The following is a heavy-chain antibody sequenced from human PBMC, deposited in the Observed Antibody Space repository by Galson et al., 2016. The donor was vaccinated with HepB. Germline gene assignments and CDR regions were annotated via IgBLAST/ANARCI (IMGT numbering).Heavy chain of an antibody. CDR2: ISAYSGNT. V-gene: IGHV1-18*01. CDR3: ARDGLRFLEWLSPHWYFDL. J-gene: IGHJ2*01. D-gene: IGHD3-3*01. CDR1: GYTFTSYG. Sequence: SVKVSCKASGYTFTSYGISWVRQAPGQGFEWMGWISAYSGNTNYAQKLQGRVTLTTDTSTSTAYMELRSLRSDDTAVYYCARDGLRFLEWLSPHWYFDLWGRGTLVTVSS.